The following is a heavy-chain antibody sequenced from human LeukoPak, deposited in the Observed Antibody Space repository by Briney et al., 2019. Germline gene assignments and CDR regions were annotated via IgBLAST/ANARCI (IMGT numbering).Heavy chain of an antibody. CDR3: ARDVSYGSGVSGI. D-gene: IGHD3-10*01. CDR1: GFTFSSYS. CDR2: ISSSSSYI. J-gene: IGHJ3*02. Sequence: PGGSLRLSCTASGFTFSSYSMNWVRQAPGKGLEWVSSISSSSSYIYYADSVKGRFTISRDNAKNSLYLQMNSLRAEDTAVYYCARDVSYGSGVSGIWGQGTMVTVSS. V-gene: IGHV3-21*01.